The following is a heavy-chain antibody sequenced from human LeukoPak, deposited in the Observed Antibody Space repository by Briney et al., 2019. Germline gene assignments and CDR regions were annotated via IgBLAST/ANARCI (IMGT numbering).Heavy chain of an antibody. CDR1: GFIFSDYY. Sequence: GGSLRLSCAASGFIFSDYYMTWIRQAPGKGLEWLSYISSSGSTIYYADSVKGRFTISRDNAKNTLYLQMNSLRTEDTAVYYCARAQYYDSTTAGGMDVWGQGTTVTVSS. CDR2: ISSSGSTI. V-gene: IGHV3-11*04. CDR3: ARAQYYDSTTAGGMDV. J-gene: IGHJ6*02. D-gene: IGHD3-22*01.